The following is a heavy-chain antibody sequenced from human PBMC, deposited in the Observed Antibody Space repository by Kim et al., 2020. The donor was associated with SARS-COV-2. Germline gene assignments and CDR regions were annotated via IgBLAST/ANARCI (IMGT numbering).Heavy chain of an antibody. CDR2: MSFDGYDK. J-gene: IGHJ4*02. CDR3: GKDQRANSGYDLGGIDH. Sequence: GGSLRLSCAASGFTFSSYGMHWVRQAPGKGLEWVAVMSFDGYDKKIADSMKGRFTISRDNSKNTLYLQMNSLRADDTGVYYCGKDQRANSGYDLGGIDHWGQGTLVSVSS. CDR1: GFTFSSYG. D-gene: IGHD5-12*01. V-gene: IGHV3-30*18.